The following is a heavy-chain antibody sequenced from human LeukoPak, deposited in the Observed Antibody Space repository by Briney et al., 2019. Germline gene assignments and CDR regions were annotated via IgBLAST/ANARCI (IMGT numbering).Heavy chain of an antibody. Sequence: GGSLRLSCAASGFTFDDYGMSWVRQAPGKGLEWVSGINWNGGSTGYADSVKGRFTISRDNAKNSLYLQMNSLRAEDTALYYCARAPGGYDFYRAAEXXYXXQGTLXTXXS. CDR1: GFTFDDYG. CDR2: INWNGGST. J-gene: IGHJ4*02. CDR3: ARAPGGYDFYRAAEXXY. V-gene: IGHV3-20*04. D-gene: IGHD5-12*01.